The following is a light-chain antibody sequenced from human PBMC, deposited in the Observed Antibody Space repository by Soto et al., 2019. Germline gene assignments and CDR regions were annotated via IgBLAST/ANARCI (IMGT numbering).Light chain of an antibody. CDR2: GAS. Sequence: EIVLTQSPDTLSLSPGERATLSCRASQSVSSDYLVWYQQKPGQAPRLLIYGASRRATGIPDRFSGSGSGTDFILTISRLEPEDFGLYYCQQYNNWQTFGQGTKVDIK. V-gene: IGKV3-20*01. J-gene: IGKJ1*01. CDR1: QSVSSDY. CDR3: QQYNNWQT.